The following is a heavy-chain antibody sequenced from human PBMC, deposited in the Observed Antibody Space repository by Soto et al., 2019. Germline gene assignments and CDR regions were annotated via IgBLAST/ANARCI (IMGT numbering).Heavy chain of an antibody. Sequence: PSETLSLTCAVSGYSISSCYYWGWIRQPPGKGLEWIGSIYHSGSTYYNPSLKSRVTISVDTSKNQFSLKLSSVTAADTAVYYCAREEYCSGGSCYRILDYWGQGTLVTVS. D-gene: IGHD2-15*01. CDR3: AREEYCSGGSCYRILDY. CDR2: IYHSGST. CDR1: GYSISSCYY. J-gene: IGHJ4*02. V-gene: IGHV4-38-2*02.